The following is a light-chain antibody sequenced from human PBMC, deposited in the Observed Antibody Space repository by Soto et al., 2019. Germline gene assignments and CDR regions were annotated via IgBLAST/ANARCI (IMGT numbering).Light chain of an antibody. Sequence: QSALTQPASLSGSPGQSITISCTGTSSDVGGYNYVSWYQQHPGKAPKLMIYEVSNRPSGVSNRFSGSKSGNTASLTISGLQAEDEADYYCSSYTSSSTSYVFGTGTKVTVL. V-gene: IGLV2-14*01. CDR2: EVS. CDR1: SSDVGGYNY. J-gene: IGLJ1*01. CDR3: SSYTSSSTSYV.